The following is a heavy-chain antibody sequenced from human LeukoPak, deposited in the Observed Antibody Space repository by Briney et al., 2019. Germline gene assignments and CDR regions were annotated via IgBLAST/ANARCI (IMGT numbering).Heavy chain of an antibody. J-gene: IGHJ5*01. CDR1: GGSISSYF. CDR3: AREFSGWFDS. V-gene: IGHV4-59*01. Sequence: SETLSLTCTVSGGSISSYFWSWIRQPPGKGLEWIGYIYNRGTTDYNPSLKSRVTISVDTSKNQFSLRLTSVTAADTALYYCAREFSGWFDSWGQGTLVTVSS. CDR2: IYNRGTT.